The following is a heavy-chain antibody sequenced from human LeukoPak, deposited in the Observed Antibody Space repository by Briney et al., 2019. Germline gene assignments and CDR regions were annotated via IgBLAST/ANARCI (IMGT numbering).Heavy chain of an antibody. V-gene: IGHV3-11*04. Sequence: GGSLRLSCAASGFIFSDYYMSWIRQAPGKGLEWLSFISSGGSTIYYADSVKGRFTISRDNAQNSLYLQMNSLRAEDTAVYYCVRQMIRFWFDPWGQGTRVTVSS. CDR2: ISSGGSTI. J-gene: IGHJ5*02. D-gene: IGHD3-16*01. CDR3: VRQMIRFWFDP. CDR1: GFIFSDYY.